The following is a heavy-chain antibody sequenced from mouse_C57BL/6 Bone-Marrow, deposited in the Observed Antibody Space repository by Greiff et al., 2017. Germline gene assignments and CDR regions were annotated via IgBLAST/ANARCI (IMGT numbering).Heavy chain of an antibody. V-gene: IGHV1-81*01. CDR3: ARDDYLFPWLAY. D-gene: IGHD5-5*01. J-gene: IGHJ3*01. CDR2: LYPRSGNS. Sequence: QVQLQQSGAELARPGASVKLSCTASGYTFTTYGISWVQQRTGQGLEWIGELYPRSGNSSYNEKFKGKATLTVAKSTSAVYMELRSLTSEDSAVYFCARDDYLFPWLAYWGQGTLVTVSA. CDR1: GYTFTTYG.